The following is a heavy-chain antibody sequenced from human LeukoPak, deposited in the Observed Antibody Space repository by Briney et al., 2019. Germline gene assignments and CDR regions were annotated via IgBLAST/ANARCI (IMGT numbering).Heavy chain of an antibody. CDR2: ISAYNGNT. J-gene: IGHJ3*02. CDR1: GYTFTSYG. Sequence: ASVKVSCKASGYTFTSYGISWVRQAPGQGLEWMGWISAYNGNTNYAQKLQGRVTMTTDTSTSTAYMELRSLRSDDTAVYYCARVISGWYPDAFDIWGQGTMVTVSS. V-gene: IGHV1-18*01. CDR3: ARVISGWYPDAFDI. D-gene: IGHD6-19*01.